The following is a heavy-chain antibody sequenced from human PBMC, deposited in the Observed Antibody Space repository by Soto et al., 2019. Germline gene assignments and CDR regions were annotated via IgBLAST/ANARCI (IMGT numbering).Heavy chain of an antibody. D-gene: IGHD3-22*01. Sequence: ASVKVSCKASGYTFTSYGISWVQQAPGQGLGWMGWISAYNGNTNYAQKLQGRVTMTTDTSTSTAYMELRSLRSDDTAVYYCATGSGYLPDDAFDIWGQGTMVTVSS. CDR2: ISAYNGNT. CDR3: ATGSGYLPDDAFDI. V-gene: IGHV1-18*04. CDR1: GYTFTSYG. J-gene: IGHJ3*02.